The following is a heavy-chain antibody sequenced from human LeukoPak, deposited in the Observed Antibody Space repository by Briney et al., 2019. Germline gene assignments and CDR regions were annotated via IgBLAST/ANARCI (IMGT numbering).Heavy chain of an antibody. Sequence: ASVKVSCKASGGTFSSYAISWLRQAPGQGLEWMGGIIPIFGTANYAQKFQGRVTITADESSSTAYMELSSLRSEDTAVYYCARSWHCSSTSCYSDWFDPWGQGTLVTVSS. J-gene: IGHJ5*02. V-gene: IGHV1-69*13. CDR2: IIPIFGTA. CDR3: ARSWHCSSTSCYSDWFDP. D-gene: IGHD2-2*01. CDR1: GGTFSSYA.